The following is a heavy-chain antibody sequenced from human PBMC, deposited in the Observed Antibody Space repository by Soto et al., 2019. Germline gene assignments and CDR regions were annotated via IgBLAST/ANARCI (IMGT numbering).Heavy chain of an antibody. Sequence: PGGSLRLSCAASGFTFSEYAMTWVRQAPGKGLEWVSVIGGAGSNIYYADSVEGRFTVSRDDSKNTLYLRMDSLRVEDTAIYYSGSTYCNPSLKSRVTISVDTSKNQFSLKLSSVTAADTAVYYCARGGPGGVIITERHPAYYYYYMDVWGKGTTVTVSS. J-gene: IGHJ6*03. V-gene: IGHV3-23*01. CDR1: GFTFSEYA. CDR2: IGGAGSNI. D-gene: IGHD2-21*02. CDR3: GSTYCNPSLKSRVTISVDTSKNQFSLKLSSVTAADTAVYYCARGGPGGVIITERHPAYYYYYMDV.